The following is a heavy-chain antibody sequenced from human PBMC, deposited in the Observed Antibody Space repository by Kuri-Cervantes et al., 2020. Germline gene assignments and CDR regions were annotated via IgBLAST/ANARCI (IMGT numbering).Heavy chain of an antibody. CDR3: ATLGSFGVVGY. J-gene: IGHJ4*02. CDR1: GGSISSSSYY. V-gene: IGHV4-39*01. D-gene: IGHD3-3*01. Sequence: GSLRLSCTVSGGSISSSSYYWGWIRQPPGKGLEWIGSIYHSGTTYYNPSLKSRVTISVDTSKNQFSLKLNSVTAADTAVHYCATLGSFGVVGYWGQGPLVTVSS. CDR2: IYHSGTT.